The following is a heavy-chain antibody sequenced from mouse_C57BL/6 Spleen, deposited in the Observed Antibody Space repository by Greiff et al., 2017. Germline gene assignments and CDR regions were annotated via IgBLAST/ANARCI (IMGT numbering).Heavy chain of an antibody. J-gene: IGHJ2*01. CDR3: ARHYYGSSYDY. Sequence: QVQLQQSGPELVKPGASVKISCKASGYAFSSSWMNWVKRRPGKGLEWIGRIYPGDGDTNYNGKFKGKATLTADKSSSTAFMQLSSLTSEDSAVYFCARHYYGSSYDYRGQGTTLTVSA. CDR1: GYAFSSSW. CDR2: IYPGDGDT. V-gene: IGHV1-82*01. D-gene: IGHD1-1*01.